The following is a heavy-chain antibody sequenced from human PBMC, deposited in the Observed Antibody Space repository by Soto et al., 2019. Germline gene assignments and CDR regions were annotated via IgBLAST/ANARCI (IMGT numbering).Heavy chain of an antibody. Sequence: QVQLVQSGAEVKKPGSPLKVSCKASGGSFSTYAINWVRQAPGQGLEWMGGIIPVFGRANYAQKFQGRVTITADESTSTAYMELNSLSSEDTALYYCARTLAFSSGWYVFGYWGQGTLVTVSS. D-gene: IGHD6-19*01. V-gene: IGHV1-69*01. CDR3: ARTLAFSSGWYVFGY. CDR2: IIPVFGRA. J-gene: IGHJ4*02. CDR1: GGSFSTYA.